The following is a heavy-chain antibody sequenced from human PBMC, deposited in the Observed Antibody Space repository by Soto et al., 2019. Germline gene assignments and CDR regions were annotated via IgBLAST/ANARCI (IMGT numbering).Heavy chain of an antibody. CDR3: ARLLAFRGQPQYFDS. V-gene: IGHV5-51*01. J-gene: IGHJ4*02. CDR2: IYPDDSET. CDR1: GYTFSSNW. Sequence: PGESLKISCQASGYTFSSNWIGWVRQMPGKGLEWMGIIYPDDSETRYSPSFHGQVTISADRSFNTAYLQWASLQASDTAIYYCARLLAFRGQPQYFDSWGQGPIVTVSS. D-gene: IGHD3-10*01.